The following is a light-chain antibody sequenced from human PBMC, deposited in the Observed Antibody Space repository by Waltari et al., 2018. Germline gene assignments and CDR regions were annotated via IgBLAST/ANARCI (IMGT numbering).Light chain of an antibody. CDR1: SSDLGGFNS. V-gene: IGLV2-14*01. CDR3: SSYTSSSTPVV. CDR2: DVS. Sequence: QSALTQPASVSGSPGQSLTLSCPGTSSDLGGFNSVPRYQQHPGKAPKLMIYDVSKRPSGVSNRFSGSKAGNTASLTISGLQAEDEADYYCSSYTSSSTPVVFGGGTKLTVL. J-gene: IGLJ2*01.